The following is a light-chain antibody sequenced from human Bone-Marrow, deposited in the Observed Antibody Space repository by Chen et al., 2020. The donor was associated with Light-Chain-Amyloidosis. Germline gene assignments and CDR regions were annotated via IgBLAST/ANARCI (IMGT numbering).Light chain of an antibody. V-gene: IGLV3-21*02. CDR1: NIGSTS. J-gene: IGLJ3*02. Sequence: SYVLPQPPPVSVAPGQTATIARGGNNIGSTSVPGYQQPPGQACLLVVKDASDRPSGTPERLAASNAGNTATLTISRVEDGDEADYYCQVWDRSSDRPVFGGGTKLTVL. CDR2: DAS. CDR3: QVWDRSSDRPV.